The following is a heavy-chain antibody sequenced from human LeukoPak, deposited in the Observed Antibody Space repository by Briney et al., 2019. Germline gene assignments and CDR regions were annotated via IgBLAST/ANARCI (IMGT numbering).Heavy chain of an antibody. D-gene: IGHD3-10*01. CDR2: IYYSGST. Sequence: SETLSLTCTVSGGSISSYYWSWIRQPPGKGLEWIGYIYYSGSTNYNPSLKSRVTISVDTSKNQFSLKLSSVTAADTAVYYCASTYYGSGSYYYFDYWGQGTLVTVSS. CDR1: GGSISSYY. J-gene: IGHJ4*02. CDR3: ASTYYGSGSYYYFDY. V-gene: IGHV4-59*01.